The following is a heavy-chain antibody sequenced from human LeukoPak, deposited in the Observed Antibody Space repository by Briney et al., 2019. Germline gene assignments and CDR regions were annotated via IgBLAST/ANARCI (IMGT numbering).Heavy chain of an antibody. D-gene: IGHD3-22*01. CDR3: AKGTYYYDSSGYYGGYYFDY. CDR1: GFTFTTYD. Sequence: PGGSLRLSCAASGFTFTTYDMSWVRQAPGKGLEWVSAIIGSGGGTYYADSVKGRFTISRDNSKNTLYLQMNSLRAEDTAVYYCAKGTYYYDSSGYYGGYYFDYWGQGTLVTVSS. J-gene: IGHJ4*02. V-gene: IGHV3-23*01. CDR2: IIGSGGGT.